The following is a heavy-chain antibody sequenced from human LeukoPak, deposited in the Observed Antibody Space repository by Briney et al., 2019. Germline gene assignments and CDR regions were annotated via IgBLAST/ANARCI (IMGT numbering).Heavy chain of an antibody. V-gene: IGHV4-61*02. CDR2: IYTSGST. Sequence: SETLSLTCTVSGGSISSGSYYWSWIRQPAGKGLEWIGRIYTSGSTNYNPSLKSRVTISVDTSKNQFSLKLSSVTAADTAVYYCAKSIVGANWFDPWGQGTLVTVSS. J-gene: IGHJ5*02. D-gene: IGHD1-26*01. CDR1: GGSISSGSYY. CDR3: AKSIVGANWFDP.